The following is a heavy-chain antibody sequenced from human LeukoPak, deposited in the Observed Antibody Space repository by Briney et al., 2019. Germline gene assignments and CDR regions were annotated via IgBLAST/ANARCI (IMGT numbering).Heavy chain of an antibody. Sequence: SETLSLTCTVSGGSIISSSWYWGWIRQPPGKGLEWIGVISSRGSTYYNPSLNSRVTMSVDTSKNQFSLRLTSVTAADTALYYCASGGGHSSGYCSGGSCPSGWFDPWGQGTLVTVSS. D-gene: IGHD2-15*01. CDR2: ISSRGST. J-gene: IGHJ5*02. CDR3: ASGGGHSSGYCSGGSCPSGWFDP. CDR1: GGSIISSSWY. V-gene: IGHV4-39*01.